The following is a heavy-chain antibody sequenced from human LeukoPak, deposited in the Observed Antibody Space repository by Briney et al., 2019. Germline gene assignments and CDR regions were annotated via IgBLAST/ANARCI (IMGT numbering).Heavy chain of an antibody. CDR2: INPNSGDT. J-gene: IGHJ4*02. Sequence: ASVKVSCKTPEDNFSAYYMHWVRQAPGQGLEWMGWINPNSGDTKYAHKFQDRVTLTRDTSLSTAYMEMRGLKSADTAVYYCANSFDNWGQGTLVTVSS. V-gene: IGHV1-2*02. CDR1: EDNFSAYY. CDR3: ANSFDN.